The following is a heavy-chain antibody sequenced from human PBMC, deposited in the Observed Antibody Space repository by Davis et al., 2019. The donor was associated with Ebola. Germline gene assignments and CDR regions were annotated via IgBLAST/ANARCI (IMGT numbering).Heavy chain of an antibody. CDR1: GGRGRRYA. D-gene: IGHD4-23*01. J-gene: IGHJ3*02. CDR3: ARDLTTVVPGVAFEI. V-gene: IGHV1-69*13. Sequence: SVKVSCKASGGRGRRYAISWVRQAPGQGLEWMGGIIPIFGTANYAQKFQGRVTITADESTSTAYMELSSLRSEDTAVYYCARDLTTVVPGVAFEIWGQRTMVTVSS. CDR2: IIPIFGTA.